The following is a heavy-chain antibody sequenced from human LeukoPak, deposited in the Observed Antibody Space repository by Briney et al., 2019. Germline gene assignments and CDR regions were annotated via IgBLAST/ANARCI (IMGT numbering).Heavy chain of an antibody. Sequence: SETLSLTCTVSGGSISSYYWSWIRQPPGKGLEWIGYIYYSGSTNYNPSLKSRVTISVDTSKNQFSLKLSSVTAADTAVYYCARSGAIGSSGYYGSWGQGTLVTVSS. D-gene: IGHD3-3*01. V-gene: IGHV4-59*08. CDR1: GGSISSYY. CDR2: IYYSGST. J-gene: IGHJ4*02. CDR3: ARSGAIGSSGYYGS.